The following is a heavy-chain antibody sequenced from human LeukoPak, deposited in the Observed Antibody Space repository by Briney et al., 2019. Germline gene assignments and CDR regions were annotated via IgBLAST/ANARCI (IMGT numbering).Heavy chain of an antibody. J-gene: IGHJ4*02. Sequence: GGSLRLSCVGSGFSFSNYWMSWVRQAPGKGLEWVANVKQDGSEQYYVDSVKGRFTISRDNGKNSLYLQMNSLRAEDMALYYCARDRRNGDFWSGGDLWGRGTLVTVSS. CDR1: GFSFSNYW. CDR3: ARDRRNGDFWSGGDL. V-gene: IGHV3-7*01. CDR2: VKQDGSEQ. D-gene: IGHD3-3*01.